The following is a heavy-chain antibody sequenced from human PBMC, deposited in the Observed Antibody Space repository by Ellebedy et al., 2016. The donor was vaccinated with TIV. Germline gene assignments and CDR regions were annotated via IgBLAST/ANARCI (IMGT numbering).Heavy chain of an antibody. D-gene: IGHD3-3*01. CDR1: GFTFSSYW. Sequence: GESLKISCAASGFTFSSYWMHWVRQAPGKGLVWVSLINSDWSSTSYADSVKGRFTISRENAKNALFLQMDGLRVDDSAVYHCVGFGVFNLWGQGAPVTVSS. V-gene: IGHV3-74*01. CDR3: VGFGVFNL. J-gene: IGHJ5*02. CDR2: INSDWSST.